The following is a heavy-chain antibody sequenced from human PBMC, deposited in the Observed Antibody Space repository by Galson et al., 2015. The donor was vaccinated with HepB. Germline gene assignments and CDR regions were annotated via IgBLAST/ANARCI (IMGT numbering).Heavy chain of an antibody. J-gene: IGHJ4*02. CDR1: GFSFNYFP. D-gene: IGHD3-22*01. Sequence: SLRLSCAASGFSFNYFPMHWVRQAPGKGLEWVAFISYDGSDKYYADSVKGRFTISRDNSKNTLYVQMNSLRVEDTAVYYCASFGAYYDSPGSLDYWGQGTLVAVSS. CDR2: ISYDGSDK. V-gene: IGHV3-30-3*01. CDR3: ASFGAYYDSPGSLDY.